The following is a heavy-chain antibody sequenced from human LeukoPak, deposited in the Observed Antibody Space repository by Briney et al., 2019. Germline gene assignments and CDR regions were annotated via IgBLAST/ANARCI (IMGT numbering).Heavy chain of an antibody. CDR1: GFTFSSYA. Sequence: GGSLRLSCAASGFTFSSYAMHWVRQAPGKGLEWVAVISYDGSNKYYAGSVKGRFTISRDNSKNTLYLQMNSLRAEDTAVYYCAKDRFSQFDYWGQGTLVTVPS. CDR3: AKDRFSQFDY. J-gene: IGHJ4*02. V-gene: IGHV3-30-3*01. CDR2: ISYDGSNK.